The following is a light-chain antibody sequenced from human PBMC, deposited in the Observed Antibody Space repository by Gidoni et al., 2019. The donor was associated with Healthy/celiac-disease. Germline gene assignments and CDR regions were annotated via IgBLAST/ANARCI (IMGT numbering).Light chain of an antibody. CDR3: QQRSNWPTNT. Sequence: EIVLTQSPATLSFSPGERATLSCRASQSVSSYLAWYQQKPGQAPRLLIYDASNRATGIPARFSGSGSGTDFTLTISSLEPEDFAIYYCQQRSNWPTNTFGGGTKVEIK. V-gene: IGKV3-11*01. CDR1: QSVSSY. CDR2: DAS. J-gene: IGKJ4*01.